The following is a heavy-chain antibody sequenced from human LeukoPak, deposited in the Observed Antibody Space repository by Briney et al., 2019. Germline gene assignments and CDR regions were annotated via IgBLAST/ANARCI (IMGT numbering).Heavy chain of an antibody. CDR3: ARAGAPLVVAATEIDY. CDR2: IYHSGST. Sequence: KPSETPSLTCTVSGYSISSGYYWGWIRQPPGKGLEWIGSIYHSGSTYYNPSLKSRVTISVDTSENQFSLKLSSVTAADTAVYYCARAGAPLVVAATEIDYWGQGTLVTVSS. V-gene: IGHV4-38-2*02. J-gene: IGHJ4*02. D-gene: IGHD2-15*01. CDR1: GYSISSGYY.